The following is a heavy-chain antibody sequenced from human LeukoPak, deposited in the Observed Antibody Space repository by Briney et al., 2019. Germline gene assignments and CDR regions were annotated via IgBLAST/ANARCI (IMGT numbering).Heavy chain of an antibody. Sequence: ASVTVSCKASGYTFTDYFMHWVRQAPGQGLEWMGWINPNSGGTNYAQKFQGRVTVTRDTSISTAYIELSRLRYDDTAVYYCARDLDGSSGCDYWGQGTLVTVSS. V-gene: IGHV1-2*02. J-gene: IGHJ4*02. CDR1: GYTFTDYF. CDR3: ARDLDGSSGCDY. CDR2: INPNSGGT. D-gene: IGHD6-13*01.